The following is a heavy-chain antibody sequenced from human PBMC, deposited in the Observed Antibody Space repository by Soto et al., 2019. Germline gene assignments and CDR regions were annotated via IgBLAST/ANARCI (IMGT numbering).Heavy chain of an antibody. CDR3: AKDLGVAVSARRAFDI. D-gene: IGHD6-19*01. Sequence: SETLSLTCDVSGASISNDNWWSWVRQPPGKGLEWIGEIYHSGSTNYNPSLKSRVTISVDKSKNQFSLKLSSVTAADTAVYYCAKDLGVAVSARRAFDIWGQGTMVTVSS. CDR1: GASISNDNW. J-gene: IGHJ3*02. V-gene: IGHV4-4*02. CDR2: IYHSGST.